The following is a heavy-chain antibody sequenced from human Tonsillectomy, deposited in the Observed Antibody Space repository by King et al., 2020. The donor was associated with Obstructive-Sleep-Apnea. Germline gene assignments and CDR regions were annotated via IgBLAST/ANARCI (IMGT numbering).Heavy chain of an antibody. D-gene: IGHD1-14*01. V-gene: IGHV4-39*07. J-gene: IGHJ4*02. CDR2: ISYSGNT. CDR1: GGSISSSSYY. CDR3: ARILKNHVRGLDY. Sequence: QLQESGPGLVKPSETLSLTCTVSGGSISSSSYYWGWIRQPPGKGLEWIGSISYSGNTYYNPSLKSRVTISVDTSKNQFSLRLSSVTAADTAVYYCARILKNHVRGLDYWGQGTLVTVSS.